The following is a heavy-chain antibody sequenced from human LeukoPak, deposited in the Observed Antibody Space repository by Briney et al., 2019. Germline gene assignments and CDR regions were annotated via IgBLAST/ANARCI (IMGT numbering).Heavy chain of an antibody. CDR3: AKGLFGRMVAAFDY. V-gene: IGHV3-23*01. Sequence: GRSLRLSCAASGFTFSSYGMHWVRQAPGKGLEWVSAISGSGGSTYYADSVKGRFTISRDNSKNTLYLQMNSLRAEDTAVYYCAKGLFGRMVAAFDYWGQGTLVTVSS. CDR2: ISGSGGST. J-gene: IGHJ4*02. CDR1: GFTFSSYG. D-gene: IGHD2-15*01.